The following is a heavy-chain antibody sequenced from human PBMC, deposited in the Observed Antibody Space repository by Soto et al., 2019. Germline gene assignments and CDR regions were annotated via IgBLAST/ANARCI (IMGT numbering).Heavy chain of an antibody. CDR1: GVSITTGGYY. CDR3: ARGLRPTGDPGYSLFEP. D-gene: IGHD1-1*01. V-gene: IGHV4-31*03. CDR2: IYYTGST. Sequence: QVQLQESGPGLVKPSQTLSLTCPVSGVSITTGGYYWSWIRQRPGKGLEWIGYIYYTGSTDYNPSLKSRVAISLATSTNQFSLKLRSVTAADTAVYYCARGLRPTGDPGYSLFEPWGRGTLVTVSS. J-gene: IGHJ2*01.